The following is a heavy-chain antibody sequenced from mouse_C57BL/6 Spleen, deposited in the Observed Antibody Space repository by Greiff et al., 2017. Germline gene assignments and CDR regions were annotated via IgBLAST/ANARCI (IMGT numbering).Heavy chain of an antibody. V-gene: IGHV1-72*01. CDR2: IDPNSGGT. J-gene: IGHJ4*01. D-gene: IGHD2-4*01. CDR1: GYTFTSYW. CDR3: AIGSDYDVDYAMDY. Sequence: VHLVESGAELVKPGASVKLSCKASGYTFTSYWMHWVKQRPGRGLEWIGRIDPNSGGTKYNEKFKSKATLTVDKPSSTAYMQLSSLTSEDSAVYYCAIGSDYDVDYAMDYWGQGTSVTVSS.